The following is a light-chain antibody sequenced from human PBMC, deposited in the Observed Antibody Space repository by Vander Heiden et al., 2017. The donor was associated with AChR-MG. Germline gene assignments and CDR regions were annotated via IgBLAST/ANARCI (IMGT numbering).Light chain of an antibody. V-gene: IGLV2-14*03. CDR3: NSYTTSSTVI. CDR2: DVG. Sequence: QSALTQPASVSGSPGQSITISCTGSSSDIGGYNYVSWYQQHPGKAPKLMIYDVGNRPSGVSNRFSGSKSGTTASLSISGLQDEDEADYYCNSYTTSSTVIFGGGTKLTVL. J-gene: IGLJ2*01. CDR1: SSDIGGYNY.